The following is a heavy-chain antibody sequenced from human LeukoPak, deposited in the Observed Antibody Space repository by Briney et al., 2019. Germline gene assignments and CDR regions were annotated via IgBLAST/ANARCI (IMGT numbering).Heavy chain of an antibody. CDR3: VKDHTGKEDK. V-gene: IGHV3-74*03. CDR2: INPELTTI. J-gene: IGHJ4*02. Sequence: GGSLRLSCAASGFTFGSFWIHWVRQVPGKGLVWVARINPELTTITYADSVKGRFTISRDNARNTLYLQMNSLRGEDTAVYYCVKDHTGKEDKWGQGTLVTVSS. CDR1: GFTFGSFW. D-gene: IGHD1-1*01.